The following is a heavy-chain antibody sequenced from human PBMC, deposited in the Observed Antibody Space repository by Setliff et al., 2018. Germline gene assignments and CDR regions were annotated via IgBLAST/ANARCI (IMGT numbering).Heavy chain of an antibody. V-gene: IGHV3-23*01. D-gene: IGHD4-17*01. CDR3: ATFQSTVADK. Sequence: GGSLRLSCAAFTFTFTNYAMTWIRQAPGKGLEWVSAISGDGDKAFYADSVKGRFIISRDNSMNTLNLQMNSLKADDTAVYYCATFQSTVADKWGQGTLVTVSS. J-gene: IGHJ4*02. CDR2: ISGDGDKA. CDR1: TFTFTNYA.